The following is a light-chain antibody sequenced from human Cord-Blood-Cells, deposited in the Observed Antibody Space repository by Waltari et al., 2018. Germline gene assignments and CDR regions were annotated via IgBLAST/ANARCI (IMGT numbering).Light chain of an antibody. CDR2: DVS. CDR3: SSYTSSSTVV. Sequence: QSALTQPASVSGSPGQSITISCTGTSSDVGGDYYVSWYQQHPGQAPTLMIYDVSKRPSGVSNRFSGSKSGNTASLTISGLQAEDEADYYCSSYTSSSTVVFGGGTKLTVL. V-gene: IGLV2-14*01. J-gene: IGLJ2*01. CDR1: SSDVGGDYY.